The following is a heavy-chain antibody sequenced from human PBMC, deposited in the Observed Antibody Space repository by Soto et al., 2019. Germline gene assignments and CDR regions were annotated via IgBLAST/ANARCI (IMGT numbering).Heavy chain of an antibody. V-gene: IGHV3-30*18. J-gene: IGHJ4*02. Sequence: GGSLRLSCAASGFTFSSYGMHWVRQAPGKGLEWVAVISYDGSNKYYADSVKGRFTISRDNSKNTLYLQMNSLRAEDTAVYYCAKDKRYSSGWQQGFDYWGQGTLVTVSS. CDR2: ISYDGSNK. D-gene: IGHD6-19*01. CDR1: GFTFSSYG. CDR3: AKDKRYSSGWQQGFDY.